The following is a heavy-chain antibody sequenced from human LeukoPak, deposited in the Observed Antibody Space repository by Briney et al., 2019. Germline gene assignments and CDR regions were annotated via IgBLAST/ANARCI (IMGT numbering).Heavy chain of an antibody. Sequence: GGSLRLTCATCGYTFSSYGMHWVRQAPGKGLEWVAFIRYDGSNKYNADSVKGRFTISRDNSKNTLYLQMNSLRAEDTAVYYCARHYCSSTSCYTSSWFDPWGQGTLVTVS. J-gene: IGHJ5*02. D-gene: IGHD2-2*02. CDR2: IRYDGSNK. CDR3: ARHYCSSTSCYTSSWFDP. V-gene: IGHV3-30*02. CDR1: GYTFSSYG.